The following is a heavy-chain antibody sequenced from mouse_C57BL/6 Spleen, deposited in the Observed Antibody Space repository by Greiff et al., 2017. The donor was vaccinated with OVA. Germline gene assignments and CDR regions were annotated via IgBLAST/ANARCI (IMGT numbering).Heavy chain of an antibody. Sequence: DVKLVESGGDLVKPGGSLKLSCAASGFTFSSYGMSWVRQTPDKRLEWVATISSGGSYTYYPDSVKGRFTISRDNAKNTLYLQMSSLKSEDTAMYYCARRYSNYWYFDVWGTGTTVTVSS. V-gene: IGHV5-6*02. CDR2: ISSGGSYT. CDR1: GFTFSSYG. J-gene: IGHJ1*03. CDR3: ARRYSNYWYFDV. D-gene: IGHD2-5*01.